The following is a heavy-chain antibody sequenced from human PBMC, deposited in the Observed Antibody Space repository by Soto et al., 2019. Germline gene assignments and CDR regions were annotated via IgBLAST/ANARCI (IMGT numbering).Heavy chain of an antibody. CDR1: GYTFTNYH. V-gene: IGHV1-46*01. D-gene: IGHD6-19*01. CDR2: INPNGGST. J-gene: IGHJ4*02. CDR3: ALPKNTLGWYNF. Sequence: QVQVVQSGADVKKPGASVKVSCKTSGYTFTNYHVHWVRQAPGQGLEWMGAINPNGGSTTYAQHLQGRVNMTIDSSTSTVYMEMGSLRSDDSAVYYCALPKNTLGWYNFWGQGTLVTVS.